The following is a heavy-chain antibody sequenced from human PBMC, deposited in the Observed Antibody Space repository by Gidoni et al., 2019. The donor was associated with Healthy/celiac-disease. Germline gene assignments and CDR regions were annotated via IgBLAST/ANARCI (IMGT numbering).Heavy chain of an antibody. Sequence: ELQLVQSGAEVKKPGESLKISCKVSGSSFTSYWIGWVRQMPGKGLEWMGIIYPGDSDTRYSPSFQGQVTISADKSISTAYLQWSSLKASDTAMYYCARLALGPLWFGELSFFDYWGQGTLVTVSS. CDR1: GSSFTSYW. CDR2: IYPGDSDT. V-gene: IGHV5-51*01. J-gene: IGHJ4*02. CDR3: ARLALGPLWFGELSFFDY. D-gene: IGHD3-10*01.